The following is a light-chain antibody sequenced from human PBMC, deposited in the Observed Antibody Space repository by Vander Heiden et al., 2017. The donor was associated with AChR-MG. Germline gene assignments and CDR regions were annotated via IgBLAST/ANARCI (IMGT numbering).Light chain of an antibody. J-gene: IGKJ2*01. CDR2: GAS. Sequence: EIVMTQSPATLSVSPGERATLSCGASQSVSSNLDWYQQKPGQAPRLLIYGASTRATGIPARFSGSGSGTEFTLTISSLQSEDFAVYYCQQYNNGYTFGQGTKLEIK. V-gene: IGKV3-15*01. CDR3: QQYNNGYT. CDR1: QSVSSN.